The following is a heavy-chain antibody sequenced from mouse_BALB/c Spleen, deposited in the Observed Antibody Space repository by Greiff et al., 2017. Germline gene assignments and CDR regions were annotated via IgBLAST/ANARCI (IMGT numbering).Heavy chain of an antibody. Sequence: QVQLQQSGPELVRPGVSVKISCKGSGYTFTDYAMHWVKQSHAKSLEWIGVISTYSGNTNYNQKFKGKATMTVDKSSSTAYMELARLTSEDSAIYYCARGSFYGSSLYWYFDVWGAGTTVTVSS. V-gene: IGHV1-67*01. CDR1: GYTFTDYA. CDR3: ARGSFYGSSLYWYFDV. CDR2: ISTYSGNT. D-gene: IGHD1-1*01. J-gene: IGHJ1*01.